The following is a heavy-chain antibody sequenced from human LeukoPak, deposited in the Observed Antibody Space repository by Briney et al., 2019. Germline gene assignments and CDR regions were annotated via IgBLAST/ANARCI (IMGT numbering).Heavy chain of an antibody. D-gene: IGHD2-8*01. CDR2: ISVYSENT. J-gene: IGHJ5*02. CDR1: GYTFASYG. CDR3: ARDGWSLGP. V-gene: IGHV1-18*01. Sequence: ASVKVSCKASGYTFASYGVTWVRQAPGQGPEWMAWISVYSENTEYAQKFQDRVTLTADTSTSTVYMELRSLRSDDTAVYYCARDGWSLGPWGQGTLVTVSS.